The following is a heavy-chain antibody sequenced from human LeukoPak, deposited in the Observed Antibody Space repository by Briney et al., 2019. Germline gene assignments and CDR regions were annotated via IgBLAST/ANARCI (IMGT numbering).Heavy chain of an antibody. J-gene: IGHJ6*03. CDR1: GGSISSSSYY. V-gene: IGHV4-39*07. D-gene: IGHD2-15*01. CDR3: ARLRGQFYYMDV. CDR2: IYYSGST. Sequence: SETLSLTCTVSGGSISSSSYYWGWSRQPPGKGLEWIGSIYYSGSTYYNPSLKSRVTISVDTSKNQFSLKLSSVTAADTAVYYCARLRGQFYYMDVWGKGTTVTVSS.